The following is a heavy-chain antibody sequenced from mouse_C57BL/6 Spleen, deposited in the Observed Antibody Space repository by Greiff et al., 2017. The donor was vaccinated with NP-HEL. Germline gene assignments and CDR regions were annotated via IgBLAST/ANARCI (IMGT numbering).Heavy chain of an antibody. Sequence: QVQLQQPGAELVKPGASVKVSCKASGYTFTSYWMHWVKQRPGQGLEWIGRIHPSDSDTNYNQKFKGKATLTVDNSSSTANMQLSSLTSEDSAVYDCAIGLLYYGSSFDYWGQGTTLTVAS. CDR2: IHPSDSDT. CDR3: AIGLLYYGSSFDY. V-gene: IGHV1-74*01. J-gene: IGHJ2*01. CDR1: GYTFTSYW. D-gene: IGHD1-1*01.